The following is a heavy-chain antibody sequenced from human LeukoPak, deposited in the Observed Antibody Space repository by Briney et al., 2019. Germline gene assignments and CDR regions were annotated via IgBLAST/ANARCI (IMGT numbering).Heavy chain of an antibody. V-gene: IGHV3-23*01. CDR3: AKERDSRGYFDY. Sequence: GGSLRLSCAASGFDFNIYGMHWVRQAPGKGLEWVSAISGSGGSAYYADSVKGRFTISRDNSKNTLYLQMHSLRAEDTAVYYCAKERDSRGYFDYWGQGTLVTVSS. CDR1: GFDFNIYG. CDR2: ISGSGGSA. D-gene: IGHD3-22*01. J-gene: IGHJ4*02.